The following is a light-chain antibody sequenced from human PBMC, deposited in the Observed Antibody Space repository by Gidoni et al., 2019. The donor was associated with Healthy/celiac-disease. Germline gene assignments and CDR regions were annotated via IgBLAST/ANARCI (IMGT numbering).Light chain of an antibody. J-gene: IGKJ3*01. Sequence: EIVLTQSPAPLSLSPGERATLSCSASQSVSSYLAWYQQKPGQAPMLLIYDASNRATGIPARFSGSGSGTDFTLTISSLEPEDFAVYYCQQRSNWPPFTFGPGTKVDIK. CDR1: QSVSSY. CDR2: DAS. CDR3: QQRSNWPPFT. V-gene: IGKV3-11*01.